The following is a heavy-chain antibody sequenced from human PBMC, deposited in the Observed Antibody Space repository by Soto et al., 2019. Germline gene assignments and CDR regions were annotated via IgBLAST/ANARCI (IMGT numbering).Heavy chain of an antibody. CDR2: ISSSGSTI. J-gene: IGHJ3*02. V-gene: IGHV3-11*01. CDR1: EFTFSDYY. Sequence: SLRLSYAASEFTFSDYYMSWIRQAKGKGLEWVSYISSSGSTIYYADSVKGRFTISRDNAKNSLYLQMNSLRAEDTAVYYCARRGVIPGYSSGWYDAFDIWGQGTMVTVSS. D-gene: IGHD6-19*01. CDR3: ARRGVIPGYSSGWYDAFDI.